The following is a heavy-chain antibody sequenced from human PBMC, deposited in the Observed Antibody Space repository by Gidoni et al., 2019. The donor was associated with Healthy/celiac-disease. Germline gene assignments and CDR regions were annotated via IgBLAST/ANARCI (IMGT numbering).Heavy chain of an antibody. CDR3: ARSSSGYYRAEYFQH. J-gene: IGHJ1*01. Sequence: QVQLVQSGAEVKKPGASVKVSCKASGYTFTSYYMHWVRQAPGQGLEWMGIINPSGGSTSYAQKFQGRVTMTRDTSTSTVYMELSSLRSEDTAVYYCARSSSGYYRAEYFQHWGQGTLVTVSS. CDR1: GYTFTSYY. D-gene: IGHD3-22*01. V-gene: IGHV1-46*01. CDR2: INPSGGST.